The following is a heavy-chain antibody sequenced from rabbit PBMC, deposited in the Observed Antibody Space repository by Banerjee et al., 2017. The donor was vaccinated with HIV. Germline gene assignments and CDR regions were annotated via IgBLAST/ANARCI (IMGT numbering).Heavy chain of an antibody. CDR1: RFDFSIYY. V-gene: IGHV1S40*01. J-gene: IGHJ4*01. Sequence: QSLEESGGVLVQPGGSLTLSCKASRFDFSIYYVSWVRQAPGKGLEWIACIYAGSAGSTCYATWAKGRFTISKTSSTTVTLQMTSLTAADTTTYFCARGDGAYAGYDGLWGQGTLVTVS. D-gene: IGHD7-1*01. CDR2: IYAGSAGST. CDR3: ARGDGAYAGYDGL.